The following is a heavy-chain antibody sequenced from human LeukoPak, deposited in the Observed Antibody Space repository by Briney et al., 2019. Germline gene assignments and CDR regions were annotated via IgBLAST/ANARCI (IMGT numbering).Heavy chain of an antibody. CDR2: ISTNGDST. V-gene: IGHV3-64*01. J-gene: IGHJ4*02. Sequence: GGSLRLSCAASGFTVSSNYMSWVRQAPGKGLEYVAAISTNGDSTYYANSVKGRFTISRDNSKNTLYLQMGSLRVEDMAVYYYARWGSTSCYDYWGQGTLVTVSS. CDR3: ARWGSTSCYDY. CDR1: GFTVSSNY. D-gene: IGHD2-2*01.